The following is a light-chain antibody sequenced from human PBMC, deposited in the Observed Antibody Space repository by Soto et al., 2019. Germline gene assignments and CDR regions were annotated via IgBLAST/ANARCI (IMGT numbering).Light chain of an antibody. CDR2: GAS. CDR1: QDIRSS. CDR3: QQDSSWPLT. J-gene: IGKJ4*01. V-gene: IGKV3-15*01. Sequence: EIEMTQSPATLSVSPGERVTLSCRASQDIRSSLAWYQQKPGQAPRLLIYGASIRATGVPTTFSGSGSGTEFPLSISSLQSEPLGVYYCQQDSSWPLTFGGGTKVEIK.